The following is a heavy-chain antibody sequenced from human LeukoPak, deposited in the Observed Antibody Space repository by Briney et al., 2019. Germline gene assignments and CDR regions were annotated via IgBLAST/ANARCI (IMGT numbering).Heavy chain of an antibody. CDR1: GFTFSSYS. CDR2: ISSSSSYI. D-gene: IGHD1-7*01. CDR3: ARDPRWNYAPSLIDY. J-gene: IGHJ4*02. Sequence: GGSLRLSCAASGFTFSSYSMTWVRQAPGKGLEWVSSISSSSSYIYYADSVKGRFTISRDNAKNSLYLQMNSLRAEDTAVYYCARDPRWNYAPSLIDYWGQGTLVTVSS. V-gene: IGHV3-21*01.